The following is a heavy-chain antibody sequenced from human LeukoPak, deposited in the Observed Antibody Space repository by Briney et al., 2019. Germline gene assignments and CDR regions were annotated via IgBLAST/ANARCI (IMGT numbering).Heavy chain of an antibody. CDR2: INSKTDGGTT. Sequence: PGGSLRLSCAASGFTFSNAWMSWVRQAPGKGLEWVGRINSKTDGGTTDYAAPVKGRFTISRDDSKNTLYLQMNSLKTEDTAVYYCTTSGPYGDYDYWGQGTLVTVSS. J-gene: IGHJ4*02. D-gene: IGHD4-17*01. V-gene: IGHV3-15*01. CDR1: GFTFSNAW. CDR3: TTSGPYGDYDY.